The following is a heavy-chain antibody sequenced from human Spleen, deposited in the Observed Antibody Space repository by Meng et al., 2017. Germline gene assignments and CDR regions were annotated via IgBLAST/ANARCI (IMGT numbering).Heavy chain of an antibody. CDR2: NYWDADQ. V-gene: IGHV2-5*02. D-gene: IGHD2-2*01. CDR3: VQSRGSSTNFDY. J-gene: IGHJ4*02. CDR1: GFSLSTSGVG. Sequence: HISLKESGPTLVKPTQTLTLTCTLSGFSLSTSGVGVGWLRQHPGKALEWLALNYWDADQRYSPFLKSRLTITKDTSKDQVVLTMTNIDPVETATYYCVQSRGSSTNFDYWGQGILVTVSS.